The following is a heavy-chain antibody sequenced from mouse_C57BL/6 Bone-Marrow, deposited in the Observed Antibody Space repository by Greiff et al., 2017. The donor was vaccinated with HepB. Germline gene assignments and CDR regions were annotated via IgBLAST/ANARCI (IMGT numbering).Heavy chain of an antibody. J-gene: IGHJ3*01. V-gene: IGHV14-4*01. CDR2: IDPENGDT. CDR1: GFNIKDDY. CDR3: TSDGYYRFAY. D-gene: IGHD2-3*01. Sequence: VQLQQSGAELVRPGASVKLSCTASGFNIKDDYMHWVKQRPEQGREWIGWIDPENGDTEYASKFQGKATITADTSSNTAYLQLSSLTSEDTAVYYCTSDGYYRFAYWGQGTLVTVSA.